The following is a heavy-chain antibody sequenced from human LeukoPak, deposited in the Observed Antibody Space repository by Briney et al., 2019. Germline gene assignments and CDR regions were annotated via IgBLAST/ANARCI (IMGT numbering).Heavy chain of an antibody. CDR1: GGSFSGYY. J-gene: IGHJ5*02. Sequence: SETLSLTCAVYGGSFSGYYWSWIRQPPGKGLEWIGEINHSGSTNYNPSLKSRVTISVDTSKNQFSLKLSSATAADTAVYYCARALRGCSGGSCRKNWFDPWGQGTLVTVSS. D-gene: IGHD2-15*01. CDR3: ARALRGCSGGSCRKNWFDP. CDR2: INHSGST. V-gene: IGHV4-34*01.